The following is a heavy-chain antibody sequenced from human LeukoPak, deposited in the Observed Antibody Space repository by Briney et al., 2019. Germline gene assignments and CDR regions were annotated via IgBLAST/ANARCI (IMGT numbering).Heavy chain of an antibody. V-gene: IGHV3-48*02. CDR3: ARWAIFDAFDF. D-gene: IGHD3-9*01. J-gene: IGHJ3*01. CDR2: ISSSSSTI. CDR1: GFTFRSYN. Sequence: GGSLRLSCAASGFTFRSYNMNWVRQAPGKGLEWVSYISSSSSTIYYADSVKGRFTISRDNAKNSLYLQMNSLIDEDTAVYYCARWAIFDAFDFWGQGTMVTVSS.